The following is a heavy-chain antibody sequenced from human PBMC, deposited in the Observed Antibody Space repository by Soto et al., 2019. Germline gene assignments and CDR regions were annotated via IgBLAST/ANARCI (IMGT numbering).Heavy chain of an antibody. CDR3: AKDNFIVVVVAAWGMDV. V-gene: IGHV3-23*01. J-gene: IGHJ6*02. Sequence: GGSLRLSCAASGFNLSNYAMNWVRQAPGKGLEWVSTISGSGGSTYYADSVKGRFTLSRDTSKNTLYLQMNSLRAEDTAIYYCAKDNFIVVVVAAWGMDVWGQGTTVTVSS. CDR1: GFNLSNYA. CDR2: ISGSGGST. D-gene: IGHD2-15*01.